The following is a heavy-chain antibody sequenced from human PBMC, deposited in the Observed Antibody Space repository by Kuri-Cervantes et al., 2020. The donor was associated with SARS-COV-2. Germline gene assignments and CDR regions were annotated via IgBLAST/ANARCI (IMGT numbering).Heavy chain of an antibody. D-gene: IGHD3-9*01. J-gene: IGHJ4*02. V-gene: IGHV1-2*02. Sequence: ASVKVSCKASGGTFSSYAISWVRQAPGQGLEWMGSINPNSGDTNYAQRFQGRVIMTRDTSITTAYMDLSRLTSDDTAVYYCARKGDWAYFDYWGQGTLVTVSS. CDR3: ARKGDWAYFDY. CDR2: INPNSGDT. CDR1: GGTFSSYA.